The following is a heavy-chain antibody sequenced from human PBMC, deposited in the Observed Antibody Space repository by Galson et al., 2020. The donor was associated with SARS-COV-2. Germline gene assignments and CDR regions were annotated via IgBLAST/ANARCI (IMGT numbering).Heavy chain of an antibody. CDR1: AFSVSSNY. D-gene: IGHD5-18*01. V-gene: IGHV3-66*02. CDR2: IYSGGSS. J-gene: IGHJ4*02. Sequence: GGSLTLSCAASAFSVSSNYMSWVRQAPGKGLEWVSVIYSGGSSYYADSVKGRFTISTDNTKNTLYLQMSTLGAEDTAVYYCARGGTQLWLRGVFDYWGQGTLVTVSS. CDR3: ARGGTQLWLRGVFDY.